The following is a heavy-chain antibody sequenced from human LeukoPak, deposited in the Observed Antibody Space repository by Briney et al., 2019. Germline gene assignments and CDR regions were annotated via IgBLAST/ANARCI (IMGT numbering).Heavy chain of an antibody. V-gene: IGHV3-53*05. CDR2: IYSGGST. Sequence: GALRLSCAASGFTVSSNYMSWVRQAPGKGLEWVSVIYSGGSTYYADSVKGRFTVSRDNAKNSLYLQMNSLRAEDMALYYCAKDKRSSYGSGSYFDYWGQGTLVTVSS. J-gene: IGHJ4*02. D-gene: IGHD3-10*01. CDR1: GFTVSSNY. CDR3: AKDKRSSYGSGSYFDY.